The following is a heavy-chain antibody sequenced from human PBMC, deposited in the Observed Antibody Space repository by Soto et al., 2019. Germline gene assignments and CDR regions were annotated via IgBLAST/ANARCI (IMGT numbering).Heavy chain of an antibody. J-gene: IGHJ4*02. V-gene: IGHV4-34*01. D-gene: IGHD2-2*01. Sequence: SETLSLTCAVYGGSFSGYYWSWIRQPPGKGLEWIGEINHSGSTNYNPSLKSRVTISVDTSKNQFSMKLSSVTAADTAVYYCARGLVRCSSTSCYRNHFDYWGQGTLVTVSS. CDR3: ARGLVRCSSTSCYRNHFDY. CDR1: GGSFSGYY. CDR2: INHSGST.